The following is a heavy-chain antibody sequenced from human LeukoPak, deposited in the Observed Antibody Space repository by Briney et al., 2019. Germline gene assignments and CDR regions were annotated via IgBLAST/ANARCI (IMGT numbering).Heavy chain of an antibody. V-gene: IGHV3-30-3*01. D-gene: IGHD1-26*01. CDR1: GFTFSSYA. CDR2: ISYDGSNK. J-gene: IGHJ5*02. CDR3: AKGAPVGGTRHFDH. Sequence: GGSLRLSCAASGFTFSSYAMHWVRQAPGKGLEWVAVISYDGSNKYYADSVKGRFTIYRDNSKNTVYLEMSSLRVEDTAVYYCAKGAPVGGTRHFDHWGQGTLVTVSS.